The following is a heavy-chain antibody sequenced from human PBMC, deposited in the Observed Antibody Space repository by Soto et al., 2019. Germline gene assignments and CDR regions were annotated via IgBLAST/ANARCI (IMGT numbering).Heavy chain of an antibody. J-gene: IGHJ5*02. V-gene: IGHV1-69*02. Sequence: QVQLVQSGAEVKKPGSSVKVSCKASGGTFSSYTISWVRQAPGQGLEWMGRIIPILGIANYAQKFQGRVTITADKSASRVYMNVRSLRSEDTAVYYCATYYHGSGSYSRGLFDPWGQGTLVTVSS. CDR1: GGTFSSYT. CDR2: IIPILGIA. D-gene: IGHD3-10*01. CDR3: ATYYHGSGSYSRGLFDP.